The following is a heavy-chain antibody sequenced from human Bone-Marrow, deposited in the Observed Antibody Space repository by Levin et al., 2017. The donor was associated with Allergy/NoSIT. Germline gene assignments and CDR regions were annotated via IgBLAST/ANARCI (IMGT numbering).Heavy chain of an antibody. V-gene: IGHV3-53*01. CDR1: GVTVSNNY. CDR3: ARNVPVTDLGY. J-gene: IGHJ4*02. D-gene: IGHD3-10*02. CDR2: IYSGGES. Sequence: LSLTCAASGVTVSNNYMAWVRQAPGRGLEWVSLIYSGGESRYADSVRGRFTISRDSSTNTVYLEMKSLRAEDTAIYYCARNVPVTDLGYWGRGTLVTVSS.